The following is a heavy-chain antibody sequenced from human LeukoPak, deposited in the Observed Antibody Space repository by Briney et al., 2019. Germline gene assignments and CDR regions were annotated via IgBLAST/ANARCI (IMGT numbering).Heavy chain of an antibody. D-gene: IGHD3-3*01. CDR2: INHSGST. V-gene: IGHV4-34*01. CDR1: GGSFSGYY. J-gene: IGHJ5*02. CDR3: ATNDRWRGRLGGGFDP. Sequence: SETLSLTCAVYGGSFSGYYWSWIRQPPGKGLEWIGEINHSGSTNYNPSLKSRVTISVDTSKNQFSLKMSSVTAADTAVYYCATNDRWRGRLGGGFDPWGQGTLVTVSS.